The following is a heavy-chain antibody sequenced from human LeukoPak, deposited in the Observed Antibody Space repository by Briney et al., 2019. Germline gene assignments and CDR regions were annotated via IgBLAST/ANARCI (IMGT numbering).Heavy chain of an antibody. CDR3: ARALGASRFDY. D-gene: IGHD3-16*01. J-gene: IGHJ4*02. CDR1: GFNVSSNY. V-gene: IGHV3-53*01. CDR2: IYSGGST. Sequence: PGGSLRLSCAASGFNVSSNYMSWVRQAPGKGLEWVSVIYSGGSTYYADSVKGRFTISRDNSKNTLYLQMNSLRAEDTAVYYCARALGASRFDYWGQGTLVTVSP.